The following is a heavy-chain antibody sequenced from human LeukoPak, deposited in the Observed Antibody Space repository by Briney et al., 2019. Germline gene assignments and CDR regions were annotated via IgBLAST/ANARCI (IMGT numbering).Heavy chain of an antibody. V-gene: IGHV1-2*04. Sequence: AASVKVSCKASGCTFTGYYMHWVRQAPGQGLEWMGWINPNSGGTNYAQKFQGWVTMTRDTSISTAYMELSRLRSDDTAVYYCARDPLLRIAARTTGYYGMDVWGQGTTVTVSS. J-gene: IGHJ6*02. CDR1: GCTFTGYY. D-gene: IGHD6-6*01. CDR2: INPNSGGT. CDR3: ARDPLLRIAARTTGYYGMDV.